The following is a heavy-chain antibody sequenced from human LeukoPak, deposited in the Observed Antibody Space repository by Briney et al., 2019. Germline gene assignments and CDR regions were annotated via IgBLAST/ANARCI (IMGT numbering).Heavy chain of an antibody. Sequence: ASVKVSCKVSGYTLTELSMHWVRQAPGKGLEWMGGFDPEDGETIYAQKFQGRVTMTEATSTDTAYMALSSLRSEDTAVYYCATPPFGGDGGFDYWGQGTLVTVSS. J-gene: IGHJ4*02. V-gene: IGHV1-24*01. CDR2: FDPEDGET. CDR3: ATPPFGGDGGFDY. CDR1: GYTLTELS. D-gene: IGHD3-3*01.